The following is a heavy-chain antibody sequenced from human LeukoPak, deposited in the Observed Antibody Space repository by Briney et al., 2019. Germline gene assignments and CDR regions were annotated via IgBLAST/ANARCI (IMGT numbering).Heavy chain of an antibody. CDR1: EFTFSSYG. D-gene: IGHD6-19*01. J-gene: IGHJ3*02. V-gene: IGHV3-30*18. Sequence: QPGRSLRLSCAASEFTFSSYGMHWFRQAPGKGLEWVAVISYDGGKKYYADSVKGRFTISRDNSKNTLYLQMISLRPEDTAVFYSAKPPGYSSGWPSDAYDIWGQGTMVTVSS. CDR3: AKPPGYSSGWPSDAYDI. CDR2: ISYDGGKK.